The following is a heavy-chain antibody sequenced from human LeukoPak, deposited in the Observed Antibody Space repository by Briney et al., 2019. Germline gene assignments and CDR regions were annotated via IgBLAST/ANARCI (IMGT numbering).Heavy chain of an antibody. CDR3: ARGPQLVGYYYIDV. J-gene: IGHJ6*03. Sequence: SQTLSLTCALSGDIFSSNSAAWNWSRQAPSRGLEWLVRTYYRSNLYNDYAVSVKSRITINPHTSKNQFSLQLNSVTPEDTAVYYCARGPQLVGYYYIDVWDKGTTVTVSS. CDR2: TYYRSNLYN. CDR1: GDIFSSNSAA. D-gene: IGHD6-6*01. V-gene: IGHV6-1*01.